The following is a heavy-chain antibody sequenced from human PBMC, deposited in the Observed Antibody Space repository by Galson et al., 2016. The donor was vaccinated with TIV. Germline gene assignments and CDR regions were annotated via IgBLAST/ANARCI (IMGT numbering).Heavy chain of an antibody. CDR3: AKEETGDAYDI. CDR1: RFIFSNYA. J-gene: IGHJ3*02. V-gene: IGHV3-23*01. CDR2: ISGSGDNT. D-gene: IGHD7-27*01. Sequence: SLRLSCAAPRFIFSNYAVNWVRQAPGKGLEWVSGISGSGDNTYYADSVKGRFTISRDNSKNTVYLQMNSLRAEDTAVYYCAKEETGDAYDIWGQGAMVTVSS.